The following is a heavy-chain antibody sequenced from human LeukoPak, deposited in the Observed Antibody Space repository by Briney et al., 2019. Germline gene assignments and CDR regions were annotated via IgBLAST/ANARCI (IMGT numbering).Heavy chain of an antibody. J-gene: IGHJ5*02. V-gene: IGHV3-21*01. CDR3: ASGRYSSSSLGP. CDR2: ISSSSSYI. Sequence: PGGSLRLSCAASGFTFRSYSMNWVRQAPGRGLEWVSSISSSSSYIYYADSVKGRFTISRDNAKNSLYLQMNSLRAEDTAVYYCASGRYSSSSLGPWGQGTLVTVSS. D-gene: IGHD6-6*01. CDR1: GFTFRSYS.